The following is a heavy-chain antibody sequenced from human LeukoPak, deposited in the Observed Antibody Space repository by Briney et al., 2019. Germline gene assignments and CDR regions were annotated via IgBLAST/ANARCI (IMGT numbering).Heavy chain of an antibody. J-gene: IGHJ4*02. CDR1: GGSISSGSYY. D-gene: IGHD3-10*01. CDR3: ARDPYGSGLFDY. Sequence: PSETLSLTCTVSGGSISSGSYYWSWIRQPAGKGLEWIGRIYTSGSTNYNPSLKSRVTISVDTSKNQFSLKLSSVTAADTAVYYCARDPYGSGLFDYWGQGTLVTVSS. CDR2: IYTSGST. V-gene: IGHV4-61*02.